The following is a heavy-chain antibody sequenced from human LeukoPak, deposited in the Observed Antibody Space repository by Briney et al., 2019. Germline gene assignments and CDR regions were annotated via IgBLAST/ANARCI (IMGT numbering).Heavy chain of an antibody. Sequence: PETLSLTCTVSGGSISRYYWSWIRHPPGKGLEWIGYIHYSGSTNSNPSLKSRVTISVDTSKNQFSLKLRSVTAADTAVYYCARDLDNSGWYVFDNWGQGNLVTVSS. V-gene: IGHV4-59*01. CDR2: IHYSGST. CDR3: ARDLDNSGWYVFDN. CDR1: GGSISRYY. J-gene: IGHJ4*02. D-gene: IGHD6-19*01.